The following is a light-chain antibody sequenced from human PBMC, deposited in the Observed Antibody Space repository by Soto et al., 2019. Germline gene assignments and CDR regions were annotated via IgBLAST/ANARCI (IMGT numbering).Light chain of an antibody. CDR2: DVT. CDR1: SSDVGSYNY. V-gene: IGLV2-14*01. Sequence: QSALTQPASVSGSPGQSITISCTGTSSDVGSYNYVSWYQQHPGKAPKLVIYDVTNRPSGVSNRFSGSKSDNTASLTISGLQAEDEADYYCSSYRRTSTFEVFGTGTKLTVL. CDR3: SSYRRTSTFEV. J-gene: IGLJ1*01.